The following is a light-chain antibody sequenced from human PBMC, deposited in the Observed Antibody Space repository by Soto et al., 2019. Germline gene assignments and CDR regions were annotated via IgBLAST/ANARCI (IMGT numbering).Light chain of an antibody. CDR2: EDN. CDR1: SGSIASNY. V-gene: IGLV6-57*03. CDR3: QSYDSSIPWV. J-gene: IGLJ3*02. Sequence: NFMLTQPHSVSEYPGKTVTISCTRSSGSIASNYVQWYQQRPGSAPTTVIYEDNQRPSGVPDRFSGSIDSSSNSASLTISGLKTEDEADYYCQSYDSSIPWVFGGGTKVTVL.